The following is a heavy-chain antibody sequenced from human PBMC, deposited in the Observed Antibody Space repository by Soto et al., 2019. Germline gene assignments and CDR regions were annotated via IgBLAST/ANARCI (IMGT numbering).Heavy chain of an antibody. CDR3: ARDFFGGGSRWFDP. D-gene: IGHD1-26*01. CDR2: ISAYNGST. V-gene: IGHV1-18*04. CDR1: GYTFTSYG. J-gene: IGHJ5*02. Sequence: ASVKVPCKASGYTFTSYGISWVRQAPGQGLEWMGWISAYNGSTNYAQKLQGRVTMTTDTSTSTAYMELRSLRSDDTAVYYCARDFFGGGSRWFDPWGQGTLVTVSS.